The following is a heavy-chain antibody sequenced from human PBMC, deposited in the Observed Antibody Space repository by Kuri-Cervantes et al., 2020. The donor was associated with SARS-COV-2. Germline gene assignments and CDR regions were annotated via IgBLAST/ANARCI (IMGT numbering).Heavy chain of an antibody. D-gene: IGHD3-10*01. CDR1: GFTFSSYA. CDR2: ISGSGGST. Sequence: GESLKISCAASGFTFSSYAMSWVRQAPGKGLEWVSAISGSGGSTYYADSVKGRFTISRDNSKNTLYLQMNSPRAEDTAVYYCAKDPGRYPLYYYGSGSYGGFFDYWGQGTLVTVSS. CDR3: AKDPGRYPLYYYGSGSYGGFFDY. J-gene: IGHJ4*02. V-gene: IGHV3-23*01.